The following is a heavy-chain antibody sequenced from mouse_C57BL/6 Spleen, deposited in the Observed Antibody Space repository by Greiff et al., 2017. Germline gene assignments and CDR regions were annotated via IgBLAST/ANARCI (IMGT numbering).Heavy chain of an antibody. CDR3: ARSPYYYGSSPYYYAMDY. J-gene: IGHJ4*01. V-gene: IGHV7-3*01. D-gene: IGHD1-1*01. Sequence: EVMLVESGGGLVQPGGSLSLSCAASGFTFTDYYMSWVRQPPGKALEWLGFIRNKANGYTTEYSASVKGRFTISRDNSQSILYLQMNALRAEDSATYYCARSPYYYGSSPYYYAMDYWGQGTSVTVS. CDR2: IRNKANGYTT. CDR1: GFTFTDYY.